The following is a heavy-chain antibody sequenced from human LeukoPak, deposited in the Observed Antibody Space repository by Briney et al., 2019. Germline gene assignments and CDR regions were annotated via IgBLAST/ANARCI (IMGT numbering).Heavy chain of an antibody. CDR1: GYTFTGYY. CDR3: ARAVQVTTGGLFDY. D-gene: IGHD4-17*01. CDR2: INPNSGGT. Sequence: ASVKVFCKASGYTFTGYYMHWVRQAPGQGLEWMGWINPNSGGTNYAQKFQGRVTMTRDTSISTAYMELSSLRSEDTAVYYCARAVQVTTGGLFDYWGQGTLVTVSS. J-gene: IGHJ4*02. V-gene: IGHV1-2*02.